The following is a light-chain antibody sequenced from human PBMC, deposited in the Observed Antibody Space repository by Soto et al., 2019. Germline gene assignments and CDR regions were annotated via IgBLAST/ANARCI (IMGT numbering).Light chain of an antibody. Sequence: DIQMTQSPSTLSASVGDRVTITCRASQSISSWLAWYQQKPGTAPKLLIYKASTLQSGIPSRFSGSGSGSEFPLTISSLQPDDFATYYCQQYSDNWTFGQGTKVEIK. CDR1: QSISSW. CDR2: KAS. V-gene: IGKV1-5*03. J-gene: IGKJ1*01. CDR3: QQYSDNWT.